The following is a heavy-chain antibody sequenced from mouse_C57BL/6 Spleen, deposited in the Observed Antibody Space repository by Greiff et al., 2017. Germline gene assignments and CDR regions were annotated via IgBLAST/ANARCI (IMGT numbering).Heavy chain of an antibody. J-gene: IGHJ4*01. CDR2: IYPGDGDT. CDR1: GYAFSSSW. Sequence: QVQLQQSGPELVKPGASVKISCKASGYAFSSSWMNWVKQRPGKGLEWIGRIYPGDGDTNYNGKFKGKATLTADKSSSTAYMQLSSLTSEDSAVYFCAPTVVAPGAMDYWGQGTSVTVSS. V-gene: IGHV1-82*01. CDR3: APTVVAPGAMDY. D-gene: IGHD1-1*01.